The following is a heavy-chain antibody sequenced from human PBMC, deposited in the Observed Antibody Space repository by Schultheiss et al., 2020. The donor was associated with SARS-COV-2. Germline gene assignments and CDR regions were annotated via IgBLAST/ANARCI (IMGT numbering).Heavy chain of an antibody. Sequence: GGSLRLSCAASGFTFSSYGMHWVRQAPGKGLEWVAVIWYDGSNKYYADSVKGRVTISRDNARNTLFLQMNSLRVEDTAVYYCAREGPGWRGSRGDYWGQGTLVTVSS. CDR1: GFTFSSYG. CDR3: AREGPGWRGSRGDY. CDR2: IWYDGSNK. V-gene: IGHV3-33*01. D-gene: IGHD2-15*01. J-gene: IGHJ4*02.